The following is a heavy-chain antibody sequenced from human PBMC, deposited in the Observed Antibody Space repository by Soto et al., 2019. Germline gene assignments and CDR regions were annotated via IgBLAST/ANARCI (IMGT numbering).Heavy chain of an antibody. J-gene: IGHJ5*02. CDR1: GYTFTRYG. V-gene: IGHV1-18*01. CDR3: ARDQGQQLRPWDWFDP. Sequence: QVKLVQSGAEVKKPGASVKVSCKASGYTFTRYGISWVRQAPGQGLEWMGWITVYNGNTNYAQKLQGRVTMTTDTSTSTAYMELRSLRSDDTAVYYCARDQGQQLRPWDWFDPWGQGTLVTVSS. CDR2: ITVYNGNT. D-gene: IGHD6-13*01.